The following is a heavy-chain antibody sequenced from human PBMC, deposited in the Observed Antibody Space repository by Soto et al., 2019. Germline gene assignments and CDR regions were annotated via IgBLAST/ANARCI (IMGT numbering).Heavy chain of an antibody. CDR2: ISGYNGEI. CDR1: GYNFATYG. Sequence: QGQLEQSGAEVREPGASVKVSCKAAGYNFATYGITWVRQAPGQGLAWLGWISGYNGEIKYAEKFKGKVTLTKDTSTRTAYMELRNLGSDDTAVYYCARDPRAFLATPTVAFDLWGQGTRVTVSS. J-gene: IGHJ3*01. CDR3: ARDPRAFLATPTVAFDL. V-gene: IGHV1-18*04.